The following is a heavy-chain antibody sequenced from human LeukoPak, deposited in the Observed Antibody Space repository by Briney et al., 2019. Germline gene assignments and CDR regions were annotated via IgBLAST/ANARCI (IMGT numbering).Heavy chain of an antibody. CDR2: IIPVFGTA. J-gene: IGHJ5*02. Sequence: SVKVSCKASGGTFSNYAISWVRQAPGQGLEWMGGIIPVFGTANYAQKFQGRVTITADESASTAYMELSSLRSEDTAVYYCARGPYDFWSDLWFDPWGQGTLVTVSS. D-gene: IGHD3-3*01. CDR3: ARGPYDFWSDLWFDP. V-gene: IGHV1-69*13. CDR1: GGTFSNYA.